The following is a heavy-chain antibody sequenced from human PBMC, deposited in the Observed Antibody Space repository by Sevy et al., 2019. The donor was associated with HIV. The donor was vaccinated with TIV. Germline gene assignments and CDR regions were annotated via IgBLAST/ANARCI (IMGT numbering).Heavy chain of an antibody. CDR3: ARDSSTGITVHGVVTYGMDV. J-gene: IGHJ6*02. Sequence: SETLSLTCAVSGGSISSYYWTWIRQPPGKGLEWIGYVNYRGSTNYKPSLKSRLTMSVDISKNQFSLKLTSVTAADTAVYYCARDSSTGITVHGVVTYGMDVWGQGTTVTVS. CDR1: GGSISSYY. D-gene: IGHD3-3*01. CDR2: VNYRGST. V-gene: IGHV4-59*01.